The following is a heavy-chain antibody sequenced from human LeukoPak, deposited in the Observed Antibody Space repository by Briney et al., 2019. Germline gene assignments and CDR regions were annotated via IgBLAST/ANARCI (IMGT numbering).Heavy chain of an antibody. CDR3: TRRVSATRWFDP. D-gene: IGHD2-15*01. CDR1: VFTFSSHW. Sequence: GRSLRLSCAASVFTFSSHWMHWVRQAPGKGLVWVSRINSDGSTTNYADSVKGRFTISRDNAENTLYLQMNSLRVEDTAVYYCTRRVSATRWFDPWGQGTLVTVSS. CDR2: INSDGSTT. J-gene: IGHJ5*02. V-gene: IGHV3-74*01.